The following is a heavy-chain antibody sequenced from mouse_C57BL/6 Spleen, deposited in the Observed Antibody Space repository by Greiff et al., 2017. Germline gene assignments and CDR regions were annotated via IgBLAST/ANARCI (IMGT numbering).Heavy chain of an antibody. V-gene: IGHV5-17*01. D-gene: IGHD1-1*01. J-gene: IGHJ1*03. CDR1: GFTFSDYG. CDR3: ASNYGSSYWYFDV. Sequence: EVMLVESGGGLVKPGGSLKLSCAASGFTFSDYGIHWVRQAPEKGLEWVAYISSGSSTIYYADTVKGRFTISRDNAKNTLFLQMTSLGSEDTALYYCASNYGSSYWYFDVWGTGTTVTVSS. CDR2: ISSGSSTI.